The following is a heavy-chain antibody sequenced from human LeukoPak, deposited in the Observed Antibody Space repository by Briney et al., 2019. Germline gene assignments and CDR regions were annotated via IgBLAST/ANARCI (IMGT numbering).Heavy chain of an antibody. CDR3: ARGNYDFAYDP. V-gene: IGHV3-21*01. Sequence: GGSLRLSCAASGFIVSDFDMNWVRQAPGKGLEWVSYLSTSGSYIHYAESVKGRFTISRDAGNNSLYLQLDSLTVEDTAVYFCARGNYDFAYDPWGQGTLDTVSS. CDR2: LSTSGSYI. J-gene: IGHJ5*02. CDR1: GFIVSDFD. D-gene: IGHD3-3*01.